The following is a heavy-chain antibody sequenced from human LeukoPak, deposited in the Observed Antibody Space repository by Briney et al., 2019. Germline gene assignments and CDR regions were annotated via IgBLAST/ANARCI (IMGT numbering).Heavy chain of an antibody. V-gene: IGHV1-69*02. CDR2: IIPILGIA. CDR1: GGTFSSYT. J-gene: IGHJ4*02. D-gene: IGHD2-2*01. Sequence: GASVKVSCKASGGTFSSYTISWLRQAPGQGLEWMGRIIPILGIANYAQKFQGRVTITADKSTSTAYMELSSLRSEDKAVYYCATHGLGYCSSTSCYHYWGQGTLVTVSS. CDR3: ATHGLGYCSSTSCYHY.